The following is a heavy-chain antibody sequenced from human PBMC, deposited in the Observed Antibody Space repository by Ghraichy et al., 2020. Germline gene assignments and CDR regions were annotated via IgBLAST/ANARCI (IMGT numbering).Heavy chain of an antibody. CDR1: GFTFSSYG. J-gene: IGHJ6*02. CDR3: AKALGLTAMVKLYEVKYYYYGMDV. V-gene: IGHV3-30*18. Sequence: GGSLRLSCAASGFTFSSYGMHWVRQAPGKGLEWVAVISYDGSNKYYADSVKGRFTISRDNSKNTLYLQMNSLRAEDTAVYYCAKALGLTAMVKLYEVKYYYYGMDVWGQGTTVTVSS. D-gene: IGHD5-18*01. CDR2: ISYDGSNK.